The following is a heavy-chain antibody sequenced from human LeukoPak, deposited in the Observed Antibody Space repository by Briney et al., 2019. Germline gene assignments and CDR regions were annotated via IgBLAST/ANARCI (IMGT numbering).Heavy chain of an antibody. D-gene: IGHD3-10*01. Sequence: PGGSLRLSCAASGFTFSDYHMSWIRQAPGKGLEWISYIRSSGTNIYYARSVEGRFTTSRDNADNSLYLQMNSLRAEDTAVYYCARDRGTGGAFDIWGQGTMVTVSS. J-gene: IGHJ3*02. CDR2: IRSSGTNI. V-gene: IGHV3-11*01. CDR3: ARDRGTGGAFDI. CDR1: GFTFSDYH.